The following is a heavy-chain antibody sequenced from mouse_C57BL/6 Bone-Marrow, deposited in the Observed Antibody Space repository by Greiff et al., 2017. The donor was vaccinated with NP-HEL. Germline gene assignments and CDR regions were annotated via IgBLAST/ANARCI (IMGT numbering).Heavy chain of an antibody. CDR3: ARDGSSYEAMDY. Sequence: VQLQQPGAELVMPGASVKLSCKASGYTFTSYWMHWVKQRPGQGLEWIGEIDPSDSYTNYNQKFKGKSTLTVDKSSSTAYMQHSSLTSEDSAVYYCARDGSSYEAMDYWGQGTSVTVSS. J-gene: IGHJ4*01. CDR2: IDPSDSYT. V-gene: IGHV1-69*01. CDR1: GYTFTSYW. D-gene: IGHD1-1*01.